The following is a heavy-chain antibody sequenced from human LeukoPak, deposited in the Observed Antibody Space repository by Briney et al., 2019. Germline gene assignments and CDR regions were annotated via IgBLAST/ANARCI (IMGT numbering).Heavy chain of an antibody. D-gene: IGHD3-10*01. V-gene: IGHV3-23*01. CDR3: ANLRGSGSSYFDS. CDR1: GFTFSNYD. J-gene: IGHJ4*02. Sequence: GGSLRLSCAASGFTFSNYDMSWVRQAPGKGLEWVSTISASGIGTYYADSVKGRFTVSRDNSKNTLYLQMNSLRAEDTAVYFCANLRGSGSSYFDSWGQGTLVTVSS. CDR2: ISASGIGT.